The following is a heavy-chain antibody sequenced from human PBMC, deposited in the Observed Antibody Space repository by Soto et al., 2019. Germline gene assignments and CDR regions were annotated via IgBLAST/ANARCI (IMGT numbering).Heavy chain of an antibody. CDR2: IYYTGST. D-gene: IGHD4-4*01. CDR3: ARYMRNNDYMFDA. V-gene: IGHV4-39*07. CDR1: GGSISSSSYY. J-gene: IGHJ5*02. Sequence: SETLSLTCTVSGGSISSSSYYWGWIRQPPGKGLEWIGSIYYTGSTNYNPSLKSRVTMSIDTSKSQFSVKLSSVTAADTAVYYCARYMRNNDYMFDAWGQGTLVTGSS.